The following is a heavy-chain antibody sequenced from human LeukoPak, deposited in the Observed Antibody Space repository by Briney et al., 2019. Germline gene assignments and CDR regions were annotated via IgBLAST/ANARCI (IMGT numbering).Heavy chain of an antibody. J-gene: IGHJ6*02. Sequence: ASVKVSCKASGGTFSSYAISWVRQAPGQGLEWMGGIIPIFGTANYAQKFQGRVTMTRNTSISTAYMELSSLRSEDTAVYYCARGSRYFDWPPYYYYGMDVWGQGTTVTVSS. CDR3: ARGSRYFDWPPYYYYGMDV. CDR1: GGTFSSYA. CDR2: IIPIFGTA. V-gene: IGHV1-69*05. D-gene: IGHD3-9*01.